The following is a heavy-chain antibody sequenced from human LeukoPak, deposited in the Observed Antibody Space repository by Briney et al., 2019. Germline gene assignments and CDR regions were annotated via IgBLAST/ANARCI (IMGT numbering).Heavy chain of an antibody. CDR1: GFTFSSYA. D-gene: IGHD2-2*01. Sequence: QPGGSLRLSCAASGFTFSSYAMHWVRQAPGKGLEWVAVISYDGSNKYYADSVKGRFTISRDNSKNTLYLQMNSLRAEDTAVYYCAKGGYCSSTSCKDAFDIWGQGTMVTVSS. CDR3: AKGGYCSSTSCKDAFDI. CDR2: ISYDGSNK. V-gene: IGHV3-30-3*01. J-gene: IGHJ3*02.